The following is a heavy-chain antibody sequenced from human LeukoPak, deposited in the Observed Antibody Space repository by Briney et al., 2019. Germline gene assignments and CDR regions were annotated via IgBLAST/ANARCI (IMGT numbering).Heavy chain of an antibody. CDR3: ARHSNGWSIDF. CDR1: GYSFASYW. Sequence: GEALKISCKASGYSFASYWIAWVRQMPEKGLEWMGIVYPGDSDTKYSPSFQGQITVSVDTSINTAYVQWSSLKASDTAVYYCARHSNGWSIDFWGQGTLVTVSS. J-gene: IGHJ4*02. CDR2: VYPGDSDT. D-gene: IGHD2-15*01. V-gene: IGHV5-51*01.